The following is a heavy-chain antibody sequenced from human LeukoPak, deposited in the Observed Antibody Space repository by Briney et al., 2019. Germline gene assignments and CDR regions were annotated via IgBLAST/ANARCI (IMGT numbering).Heavy chain of an antibody. CDR3: ARVEITIFGVVNIPDY. Sequence: ASVKVSCKASGYTFTSYGISWVRQAPGQGLEWMGWISAYNGNTNYAQKLQGRVTMTTDTSTSTAYMELRSLRSDDTAVYYCARVEITIFGVVNIPDYWGQGTLVTVSS. J-gene: IGHJ4*02. D-gene: IGHD3-3*01. V-gene: IGHV1-18*01. CDR2: ISAYNGNT. CDR1: GYTFTSYG.